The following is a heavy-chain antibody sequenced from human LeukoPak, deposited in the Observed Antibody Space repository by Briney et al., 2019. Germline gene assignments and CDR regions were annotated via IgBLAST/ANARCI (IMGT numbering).Heavy chain of an antibody. CDR3: ARGRGSSWLYYFDY. Sequence: SETLSLTCAVYGGSFSGYYWSWIRQPPGKGLEWIGEINHSGSTNYNPSLKSRVTISVDTSKNQFSLKLSSVTAADTAVYYCARGRGSSWLYYFDYWGQRTLVTVSS. J-gene: IGHJ4*02. CDR2: INHSGST. CDR1: GGSFSGYY. V-gene: IGHV4-34*01. D-gene: IGHD6-13*01.